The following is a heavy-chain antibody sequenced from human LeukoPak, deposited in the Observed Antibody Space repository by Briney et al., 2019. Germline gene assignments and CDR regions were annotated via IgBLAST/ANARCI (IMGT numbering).Heavy chain of an antibody. Sequence: SETLSLTCTVSGDSISNYYWSWIRQSPVKGLEWIGFIYYSGSTNYNPSLKSRVTISVDTSKNQFSLKLSSVTAADTAVYYCARDRGYSYGYDYWGQGTLVTVSS. V-gene: IGHV4-59*01. J-gene: IGHJ4*02. D-gene: IGHD5-18*01. CDR3: ARDRGYSYGYDY. CDR1: GDSISNYY. CDR2: IYYSGST.